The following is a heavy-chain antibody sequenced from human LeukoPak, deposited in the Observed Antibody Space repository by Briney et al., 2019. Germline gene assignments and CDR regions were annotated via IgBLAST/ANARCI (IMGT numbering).Heavy chain of an antibody. CDR3: AKGSYYDSSGSFYFDY. CDR2: ISGSGDNT. D-gene: IGHD3-22*01. V-gene: IGHV3-23*01. CDR1: GFTFSSYA. J-gene: IGHJ4*02. Sequence: GGSLRLSCAASGFTFSSYAMSWVRQAPGKGLEWVSGISGSGDNTYYADSVKGRFTISSDNSKNTLYVQVNSLGTEDTAAYYCAKGSYYDSSGSFYFDYWGQGTLVTVSS.